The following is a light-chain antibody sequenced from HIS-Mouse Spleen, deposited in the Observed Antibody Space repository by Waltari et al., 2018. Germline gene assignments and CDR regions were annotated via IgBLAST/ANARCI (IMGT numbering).Light chain of an antibody. J-gene: IGKJ4*01. V-gene: IGKV3-11*01. CDR2: DAS. CDR1: QSVSSY. CDR3: QQRSNWLT. Sequence: EVVLTQSPATLSFSPVARATLSCRASQSVSSYLAWYQPKPGQAPRLLIYDASNRATGIPARFSGSGSGTDFTLTISSLEPEDFAVYYCQQRSNWLTFGGGTKVEIK.